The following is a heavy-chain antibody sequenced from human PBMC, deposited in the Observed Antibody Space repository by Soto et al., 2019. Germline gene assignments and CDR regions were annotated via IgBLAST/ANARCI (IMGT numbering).Heavy chain of an antibody. D-gene: IGHD3-10*01. CDR2: IIPIFGTA. J-gene: IGHJ5*02. Sequence: SVKVSCKASGGTFSSYAISWVRQAPGQGLEWMGGIIPIFGTANYAQKFQGRVTITADESTSTAYMELSSLRSEDTAVYYCARDTITMVRGVIIAEVGPNWFDPWGQGTLVTVSS. CDR1: GGTFSSYA. CDR3: ARDTITMVRGVIIAEVGPNWFDP. V-gene: IGHV1-69*13.